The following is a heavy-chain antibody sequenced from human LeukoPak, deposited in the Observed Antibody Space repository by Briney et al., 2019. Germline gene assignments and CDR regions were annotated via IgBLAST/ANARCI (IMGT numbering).Heavy chain of an antibody. CDR2: MYQSGNA. CDR3: ARVPGPNWFDP. V-gene: IGHV4-38-2*02. D-gene: IGHD1-14*01. J-gene: IGHJ5*02. CDR1: GYSISSGYY. Sequence: SETLSLTCSVSGYSISSGYYWGWIRQPPGMGLEWIGSMYQSGNAYYNPSLRSRVTMSVDTSKNQVSLKLISVTAADTAVYFCARVPGPNWFDPWGLGTLVTVSS.